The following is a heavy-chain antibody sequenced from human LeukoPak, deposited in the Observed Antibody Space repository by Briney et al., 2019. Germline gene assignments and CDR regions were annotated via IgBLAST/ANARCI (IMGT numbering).Heavy chain of an antibody. CDR3: ARAMGGAGTVTDY. CDR2: IYYSGST. V-gene: IGHV4-59*01. Sequence: SETLSLTCTVSGGSIRRYYWSWIRQPPGKGLEWIGQIYYSGSTNYNPSLKSRVTISLDTSKNQFSLKLNSVTAADTAVYYCARAMGGAGTVTDYWGQGTLVTVSS. CDR1: GGSIRRYY. J-gene: IGHJ4*02. D-gene: IGHD6-13*01.